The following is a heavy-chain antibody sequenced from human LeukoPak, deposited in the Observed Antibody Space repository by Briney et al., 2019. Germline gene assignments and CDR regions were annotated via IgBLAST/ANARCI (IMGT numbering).Heavy chain of an antibody. CDR1: GGSISNYY. D-gene: IGHD3-10*01. J-gene: IGHJ4*02. Sequence: SETLSLTCTVSGGSISNYYWSWIRQPPGKGLEWIGYIYYSGSTNYNPSLKSRVTISVDTSKNQFSLKLSSVTAADTAVYYCARDPYGSGNEGYFDYWGQGTLVTVSS. V-gene: IGHV4-59*01. CDR2: IYYSGST. CDR3: ARDPYGSGNEGYFDY.